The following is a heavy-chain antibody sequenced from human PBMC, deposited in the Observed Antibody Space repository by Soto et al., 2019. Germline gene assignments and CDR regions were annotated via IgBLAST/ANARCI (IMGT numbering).Heavy chain of an antibody. CDR3: ARMSRTVNY. D-gene: IGHD4-17*01. CDR1: GGATTSSPYF. Sequence: LSLTCTVSGGATTSSPYFWSWIRQSPGRGLEYIGYTYDDGRATYNPSLQSRVTISVDKSTSKFSLSLTSVAAADTAVYFCARMSRTVNYWGQGTPVTVSS. V-gene: IGHV4-61*05. CDR2: TYDDGRA. J-gene: IGHJ4*02.